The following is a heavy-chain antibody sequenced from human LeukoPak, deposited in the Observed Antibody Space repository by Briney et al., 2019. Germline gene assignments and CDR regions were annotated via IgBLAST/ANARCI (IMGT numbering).Heavy chain of an antibody. CDR2: INSDGSSI. V-gene: IGHV3-74*01. J-gene: IGHJ3*02. CDR1: GFTFSSYW. CDR3: ARGAFGAFDI. Sequence: GGSLRLSCAASGFTFSSYWMEWVRQAPGKGLVWVSGINSDGSSISYADSVKGRFTISRDNAKNTLHLQVNSLRAEDTAVFYCARGAFGAFDIWGQGTMVTVSS. D-gene: IGHD1-26*01.